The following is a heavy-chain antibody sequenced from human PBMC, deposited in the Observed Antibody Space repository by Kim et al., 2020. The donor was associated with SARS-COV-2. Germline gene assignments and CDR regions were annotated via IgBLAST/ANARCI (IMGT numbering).Heavy chain of an antibody. Sequence: SVKGRCTIARDHAKNTLYLQMNSLRAEDTAGYYCAKDQWEWRRVVYLGYWGQGTLVSVAS. D-gene: IGHD1-26*01. V-gene: IGHV3-23*01. J-gene: IGHJ4*02. CDR3: AKDQWEWRRVVYLGY.